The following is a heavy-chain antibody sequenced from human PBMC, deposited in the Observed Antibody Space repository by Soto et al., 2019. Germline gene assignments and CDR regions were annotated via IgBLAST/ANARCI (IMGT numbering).Heavy chain of an antibody. CDR1: GGSFSGYY. D-gene: IGHD5-12*01. CDR3: ASLSGYDLDY. V-gene: IGHV4-34*01. CDR2: INHSGST. J-gene: IGHJ4*02. Sequence: QVQLQQWDAGLLKPSETLSLTCAVYGGSFSGYYWSWIRQPPGKGLEWIGEINHSGSTNYNPSLKSRVTISVDTSKNQFSLKLSSVTAADTAVYYCASLSGYDLDYWGQGTLVTVSS.